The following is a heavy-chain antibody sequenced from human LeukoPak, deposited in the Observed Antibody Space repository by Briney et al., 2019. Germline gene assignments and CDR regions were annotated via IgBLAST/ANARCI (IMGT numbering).Heavy chain of an antibody. J-gene: IGHJ3*02. D-gene: IGHD1-26*01. CDR1: GGTFSSYA. CDR2: IIPIFGTA. Sequence: SVKVSCKASGGTFSSYAISWVRQAPGQGLEWMGRIIPIFGTANYAQKFQGRVTITTDESTSTAYMELSSLRSEDTAVYYCARDLFPNYSGSSDAFDIWGQGTMVTVSS. V-gene: IGHV1-69*05. CDR3: ARDLFPNYSGSSDAFDI.